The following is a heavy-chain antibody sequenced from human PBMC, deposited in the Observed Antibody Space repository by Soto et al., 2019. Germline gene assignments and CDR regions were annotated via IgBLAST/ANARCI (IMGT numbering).Heavy chain of an antibody. CDR3: ARVTTFYDILSSSYALNYFDY. J-gene: IGHJ4*02. V-gene: IGHV3-53*01. Sequence: GGSLRLSCAASGFSVTSNYMTWVRQAPGKGLECVSVIYAGGNTYYPDSVKGRFTISSDNSKNTLFLQMNNLRAEDTAVYYCARVTTFYDILSSSYALNYFDYWGQGTRVTVSS. CDR1: GFSVTSNY. D-gene: IGHD3-9*01. CDR2: IYAGGNT.